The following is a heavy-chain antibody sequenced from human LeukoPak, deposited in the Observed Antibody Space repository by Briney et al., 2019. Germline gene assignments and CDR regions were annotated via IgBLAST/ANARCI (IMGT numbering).Heavy chain of an antibody. J-gene: IGHJ5*02. V-gene: IGHV4-4*07. CDR3: AREARSGYEGFWSDP. CDR2: IYSTGTT. CDR1: GGSMNQYY. D-gene: IGHD5-12*01. Sequence: SETLSLTCTVSGGSMNQYYWSWIRQPAGKGLEWIGRIYSTGTTYYKPSLKSRVTMSVDTSHNHFFLKLNSVTAADTAVYYCAREARSGYEGFWSDPWGQGTVVTVSS.